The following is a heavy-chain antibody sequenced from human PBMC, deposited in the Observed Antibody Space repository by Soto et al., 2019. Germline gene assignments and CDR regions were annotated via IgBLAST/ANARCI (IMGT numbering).Heavy chain of an antibody. Sequence: QVLLVQSGPEVKNPGSSVKVSCKASGGTFNNYAINCVRQPPGKGLEWMGGIIPTFGTGNHAQKFQGRVTITADESTTTAYLELNSLRSEDTATYYSASLDGTLVRGGQSSPSEMDVWGQGTTVIV. V-gene: IGHV1-69*01. J-gene: IGHJ6*02. CDR3: ASLDGTLVRGGQSSPSEMDV. CDR2: IIPTFGTG. D-gene: IGHD3-10*01. CDR1: GGTFNNYA.